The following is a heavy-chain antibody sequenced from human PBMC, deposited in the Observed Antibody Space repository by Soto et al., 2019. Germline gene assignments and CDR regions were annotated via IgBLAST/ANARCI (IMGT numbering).Heavy chain of an antibody. D-gene: IGHD3-22*01. CDR1: GFSLSTSGVG. CDR2: IYWDHDK. Sequence: QITLKESGPTLVKPTQTLTLTCTFSGFSLSTSGVGVGWIRQPPGKALEWLALIYWDHDKRYSPSLKSRPTTTKYPSKNQVVLTMTNMDPVDTATYYCAHRIDYYDSSCYYPDAFDIWGQGTMVTVSS. V-gene: IGHV2-5*02. CDR3: AHRIDYYDSSCYYPDAFDI. J-gene: IGHJ3*02.